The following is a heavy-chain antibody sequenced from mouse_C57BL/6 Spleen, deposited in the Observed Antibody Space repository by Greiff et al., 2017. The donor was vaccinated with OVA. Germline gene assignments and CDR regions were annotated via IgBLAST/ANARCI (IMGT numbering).Heavy chain of an antibody. CDR1: GYTFTSYW. J-gene: IGHJ3*01. CDR2: IDPSDSYN. CDR3: ARGAAQAPWFAY. D-gene: IGHD3-2*02. Sequence: QVQLQQPGAELVMPGASVKLSCKASGYTFTSYWMHWVKQRPGQGLEWIGEIDPSDSYNNYNQKFKGKSTLTVDKSSSPDYMQLSSLTSEDSAVYYCARGAAQAPWFAYWGQGTLVTVSA. V-gene: IGHV1-69*01.